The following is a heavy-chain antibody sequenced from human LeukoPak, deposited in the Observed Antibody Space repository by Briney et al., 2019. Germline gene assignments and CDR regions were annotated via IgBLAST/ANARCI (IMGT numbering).Heavy chain of an antibody. CDR3: ARGRYYYDSSAYYFDY. Sequence: GASVKVSCKASGYTVTGYYMHWVRQAPGQGLEWMGWINPNSGGTNYAQKFQGRVTMTRDTSISTAYMELSRLRSDDTAGYYCARGRYYYDSSAYYFDYWGQGTLVTVSS. CDR1: GYTVTGYY. J-gene: IGHJ4*02. D-gene: IGHD3-22*01. CDR2: INPNSGGT. V-gene: IGHV1-2*02.